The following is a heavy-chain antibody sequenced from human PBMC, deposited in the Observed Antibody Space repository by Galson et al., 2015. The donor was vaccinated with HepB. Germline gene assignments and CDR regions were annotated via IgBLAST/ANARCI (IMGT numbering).Heavy chain of an antibody. CDR3: ARSPQYKSGNYYNIWFDS. J-gene: IGHJ5*01. V-gene: IGHV7-4-1*02. CDR1: GYIFTNYG. CDR2: INTNTGNP. D-gene: IGHD3-10*01. Sequence: QSGAEVKRPGASVKVSCKASGYIFTNYGVTWVRQAPGQGLEWLGWINTNTGNPRYAQGFTGRFVFSLDTSVTTTYLQISNLKAEDTAVYYCARSPQYKSGNYYNIWFDSWGQGTLVTVSS.